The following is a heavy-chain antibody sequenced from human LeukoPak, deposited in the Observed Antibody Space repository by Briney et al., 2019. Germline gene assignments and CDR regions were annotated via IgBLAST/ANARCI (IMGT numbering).Heavy chain of an antibody. CDR2: IYQGGSYK. D-gene: IGHD1-14*01. J-gene: IGHJ4*02. CDR1: GFTFSGHW. Sequence: GGSLRLSCAASGFTFSGHWMSWVRQAPGKGLEWVANIYQGGSYKYYVDSVKSQFTNTKNNPNNLLYLPVNSLRGDDTAVYYCTRDRSRAEDDWGQGTLVTVSS. V-gene: IGHV3-7*01. CDR3: TRDRSRAEDD.